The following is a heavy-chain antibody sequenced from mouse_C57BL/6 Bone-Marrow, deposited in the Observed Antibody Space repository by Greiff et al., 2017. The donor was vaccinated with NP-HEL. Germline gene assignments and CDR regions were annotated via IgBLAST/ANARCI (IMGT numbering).Heavy chain of an antibody. D-gene: IGHD2-5*01. CDR2: INPSTGGT. CDR3: ARQQSALYSNCDY. V-gene: IGHV1-42*01. CDR1: GYSFTGYY. Sequence: EVQLQQSGPVLVKPGASVKISCKASGYSFTGYYMNWVKQSPEKSLEWIGEINPSTGGTTYNQKFKAKATLTVDKSSSTAYMQLKSLTSEDSAVYYCARQQSALYSNCDYWGQGTTLTVSS. J-gene: IGHJ2*01.